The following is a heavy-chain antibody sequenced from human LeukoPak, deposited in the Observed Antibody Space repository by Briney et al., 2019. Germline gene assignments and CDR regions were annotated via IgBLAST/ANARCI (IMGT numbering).Heavy chain of an antibody. CDR2: ISGSGGST. J-gene: IGHJ3*01. V-gene: IGHV3-23*01. D-gene: IGHD1-26*01. CDR1: GFTFTSYA. Sequence: GGSLRLSCAASGFTFTSYAMSWVRQAPGKRLEWVSMISGSGGSTFYADSVKDRFTISRDNSKSTVYMQMNGLRAEDTAVYYCVKRLVGTNDWGQGTMVTVSS. CDR3: VKRLVGTND.